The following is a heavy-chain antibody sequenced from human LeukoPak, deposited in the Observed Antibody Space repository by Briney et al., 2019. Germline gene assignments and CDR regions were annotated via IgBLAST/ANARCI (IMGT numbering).Heavy chain of an antibody. V-gene: IGHV4-34*01. Sequence: SETLSLTCAVYGESFSGAYWSWIRQPPGKGLEWIGEINHSGSTNYNPSLKSRVTISVDTSKIQFSLKLSSVTAADTAVYYCARQGSSSSDAFDIWGQGTMVTVSS. CDR2: INHSGST. J-gene: IGHJ3*02. D-gene: IGHD6-6*01. CDR3: ARQGSSSSDAFDI. CDR1: GESFSGAY.